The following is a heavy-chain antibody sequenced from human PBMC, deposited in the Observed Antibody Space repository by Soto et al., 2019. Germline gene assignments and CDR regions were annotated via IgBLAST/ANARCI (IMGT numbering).Heavy chain of an antibody. CDR1: GYTFNNYG. D-gene: IGHD3-10*01. Sequence: QVQLVQSGAEVKKPGASVKVSCKASGYTFNNYGISWVRQAPGQGLEWMGWISSYHGYANYAQNVQGRVTMTTDPSTTTAYMELRSLRSDDTAVYYCARNGSGTYYTVPDYWGQGTLVTVSS. J-gene: IGHJ4*02. CDR3: ARNGSGTYYTVPDY. CDR2: ISSYHGYA. V-gene: IGHV1-18*04.